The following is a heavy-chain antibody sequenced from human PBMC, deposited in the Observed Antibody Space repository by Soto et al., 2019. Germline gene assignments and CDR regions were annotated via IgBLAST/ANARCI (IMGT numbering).Heavy chain of an antibody. Sequence: AAVQVSRKSSGYSLTSYVRYCVRQAPGQKLEWMGWINAGNGNKKYSQKFQGRVTITSDTYVSKASMEPNSLRSEDTAVYLCLRAVENIVVVIYGCGYYGMDVWGQGTTVTVSS. D-gene: IGHD2-2*01. J-gene: IGHJ6*02. V-gene: IGHV1-3*01. CDR3: LRAVENIVVVIYGCGYYGMDV. CDR1: GYSLTSYV. CDR2: INAGNGNK.